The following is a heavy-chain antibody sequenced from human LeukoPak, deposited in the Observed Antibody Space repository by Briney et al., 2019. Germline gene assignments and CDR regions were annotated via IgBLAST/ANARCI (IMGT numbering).Heavy chain of an antibody. V-gene: IGHV3-30*04. CDR2: ISYDGSNK. CDR1: GFTFSSYA. CDR3: ARDLGS. Sequence: GGSLRLSCAASGFTFSSYAMHWVRQAPGKGLEWVAVISYDGSNKYYADSVKGRFTISRDNSKNTLYLQMNSLKIEDTAVYYCARDLGSWGQGTLVTVSS. D-gene: IGHD3-16*01. J-gene: IGHJ5*02.